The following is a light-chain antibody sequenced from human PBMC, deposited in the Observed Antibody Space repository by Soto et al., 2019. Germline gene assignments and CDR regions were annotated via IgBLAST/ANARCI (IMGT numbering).Light chain of an antibody. J-gene: IGLJ3*02. CDR3: AAWDDSLNGPV. V-gene: IGLV1-40*01. Sequence: QSVLTQPPSVSGAPGQRVTISCTGSRSNIGAGYVVHWYQQLPGAAPKLLIFSNDNRPSGVPDRFSGSKSGTSASLAISGLQSEDEADYYCAAWDDSLNGPVFGGGTKLTVL. CDR2: SND. CDR1: RSNIGAGYV.